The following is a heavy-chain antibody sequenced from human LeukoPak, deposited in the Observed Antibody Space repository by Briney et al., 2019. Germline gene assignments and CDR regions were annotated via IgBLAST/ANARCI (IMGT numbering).Heavy chain of an antibody. Sequence: AGWSLRLSCAASGFSFDYYAMHWVRQAPGKGLEGVSGISWNSGSIGYADSVKGRFTISRDNAKNSLYLQMNSLRAEDTALYYCAKDLRYDSNYFDSWGQGTLVTVSS. CDR2: ISWNSGSI. J-gene: IGHJ4*02. V-gene: IGHV3-9*01. D-gene: IGHD3-22*01. CDR3: AKDLRYDSNYFDS. CDR1: GFSFDYYA.